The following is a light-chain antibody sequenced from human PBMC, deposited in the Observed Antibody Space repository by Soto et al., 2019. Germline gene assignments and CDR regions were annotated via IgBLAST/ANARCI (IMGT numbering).Light chain of an antibody. J-gene: IGKJ5*01. CDR3: QQYGSYPIT. V-gene: IGKV3-20*01. Sequence: EIVLTQSPDTLSLSPGERATLSCRASQSVSGYLGWYQQKPGQAPRLLIYDASNRAYGVPARFRGSGSGTDFTLTISRLEPEDFAVYYCQQYGSYPITFGQGTRLEIK. CDR1: QSVSGY. CDR2: DAS.